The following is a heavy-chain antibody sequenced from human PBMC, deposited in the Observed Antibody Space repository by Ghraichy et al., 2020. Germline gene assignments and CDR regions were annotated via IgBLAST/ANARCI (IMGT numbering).Heavy chain of an antibody. V-gene: IGHV3-30*03. Sequence: GSLRLSCAASGFTLRNYGMHWVRQAPGKGLEWVAVISYDGSNKYYADSVKGRFTISKDNSKNTLYLQMDSLRPEDTAVYYCARGTCGSCYTGGDNWGQGTLVTVSP. CDR1: GFTLRNYG. CDR2: ISYDGSNK. CDR3: ARGTCGSCYTGGDN. J-gene: IGHJ4*02. D-gene: IGHD2-15*01.